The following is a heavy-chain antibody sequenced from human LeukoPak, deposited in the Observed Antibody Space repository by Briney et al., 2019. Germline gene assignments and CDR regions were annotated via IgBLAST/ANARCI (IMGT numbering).Heavy chain of an antibody. J-gene: IGHJ4*02. Sequence: PGGSLRLSCAPSGFTSSSYAMRSVRQSPQERQERVSAISGSGGSTYYADSVKGRFTISRDNSKNTLYLQVNSLRAEDTAVYYCAKGYLWFGELLDYWGQGTLVTVSS. D-gene: IGHD3-10*01. CDR3: AKGYLWFGELLDY. CDR1: GFTSSSYA. CDR2: ISGSGGST. V-gene: IGHV3-23*01.